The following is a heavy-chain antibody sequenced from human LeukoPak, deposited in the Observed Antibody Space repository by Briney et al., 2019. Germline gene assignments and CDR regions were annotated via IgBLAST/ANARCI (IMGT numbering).Heavy chain of an antibody. V-gene: IGHV1-2*02. Sequence: GASVKVSCKASGYTFTGYYMHWVRQAPGQGLEWMGWINPNSGGTNYAQRFQGRVTMTRDTSISTAYMELSRLRSDDTAVYYCARGVRVGATTYYMDVWGKGTTVTVSS. CDR1: GYTFTGYY. J-gene: IGHJ6*03. CDR2: INPNSGGT. CDR3: ARGVRVGATTYYMDV. D-gene: IGHD1-26*01.